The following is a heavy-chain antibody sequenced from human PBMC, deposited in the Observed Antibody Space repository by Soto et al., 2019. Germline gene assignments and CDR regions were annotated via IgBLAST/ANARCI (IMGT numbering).Heavy chain of an antibody. CDR1: GFTFSSYE. J-gene: IGHJ3*02. CDR2: ISSSGSTI. D-gene: IGHD3-22*01. CDR3: ARDGGIGTYYYDSSGSLAFDI. V-gene: IGHV3-48*03. Sequence: GGSLRLSCAASGFTFSSYEMNWVRQAPGKGLEWVSYISSSGSTIYYADSVKGRFTISRDNAKNSLYPQMNSLRAEDTAVYYCARDGGIGTYYYDSSGSLAFDIWGQGTMVTVSS.